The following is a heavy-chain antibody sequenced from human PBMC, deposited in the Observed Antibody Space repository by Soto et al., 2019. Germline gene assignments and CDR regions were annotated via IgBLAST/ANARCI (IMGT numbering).Heavy chain of an antibody. CDR3: ANHSRGRSSWPLGGFDP. CDR2: ISCDGSNK. J-gene: IGHJ5*02. Sequence: PGGSLRLSCAASGFTFSSYGMHWVRQAPGKGLEWVAVISCDGSNKYYADSVKGRFTISRDNSKNTLYLQMNSLRAEDTAVYYCANHSRGRSSWPLGGFDPWGQGTLVTVSS. CDR1: GFTFSSYG. D-gene: IGHD6-13*01. V-gene: IGHV3-30*18.